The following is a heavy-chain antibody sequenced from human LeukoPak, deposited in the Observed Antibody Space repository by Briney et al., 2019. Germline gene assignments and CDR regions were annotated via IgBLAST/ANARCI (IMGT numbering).Heavy chain of an antibody. CDR1: GFTFSSYE. CDR3: ARQQLVPPVDYYYYYYMDV. J-gene: IGHJ6*03. Sequence: GGSLRLSCAASGFTFSSYEMNWVRQAPGKGLEWVSYISSSGRSKYYADSVKGRFTISRDNAKNSLYLQMNSLRAEDTAVYYCARQQLVPPVDYYYYYYMDVWGKGTTVTISS. V-gene: IGHV3-48*03. D-gene: IGHD6-13*01. CDR2: ISSSGRSK.